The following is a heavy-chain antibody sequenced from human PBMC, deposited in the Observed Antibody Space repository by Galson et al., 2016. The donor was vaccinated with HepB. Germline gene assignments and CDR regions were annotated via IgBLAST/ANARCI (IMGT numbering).Heavy chain of an antibody. CDR2: IAGHSGSI. Sequence: SLRLSCAASGFSFVDYAMHWVRQVPGKGLEWVSGIAGHSGSIGYADSVKGRFTISRNNAKNSLYLQMNSLRPEDTALYFCARAVSTWITRLPGDYWGQGTLVTVSS. V-gene: IGHV3-9*01. D-gene: IGHD4-17*01. CDR1: GFSFVDYA. J-gene: IGHJ4*02. CDR3: ARAVSTWITRLPGDY.